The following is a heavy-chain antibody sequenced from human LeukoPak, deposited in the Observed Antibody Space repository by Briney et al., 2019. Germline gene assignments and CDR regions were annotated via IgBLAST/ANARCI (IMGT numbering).Heavy chain of an antibody. CDR3: AKEVGSSYYYGMDV. V-gene: IGHV3-30*18. D-gene: IGHD6-6*01. CDR1: GFTFSSYG. J-gene: IGHJ6*02. Sequence: GRSLRLSCAASGFTFSSYGMHWVRQAPGKGLEWGAVISYDGSNKYYADSVKGRFTISRDNSKNTLYLQMNSLRAEDTAVYYCAKEVGSSYYYGMDVWGQGTTVTVSS. CDR2: ISYDGSNK.